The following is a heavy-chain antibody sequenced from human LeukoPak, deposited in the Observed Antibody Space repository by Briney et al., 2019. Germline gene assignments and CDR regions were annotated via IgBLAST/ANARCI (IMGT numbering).Heavy chain of an antibody. CDR1: GYSFTSYW. CDR2: IYPGDSDT. V-gene: IGHV5-51*01. Sequence: GGSLKISCKGSGYSFTSYWIGWVRQVPGKSLEWMGIIYPGDSDTRYSPSFQGQVTISADKSISTAYLQWSSLKASDTAMYYCARLTKRPVYNWFDPWGQGTLVTVSS. J-gene: IGHJ5*02. CDR3: ARLTKRPVYNWFDP. D-gene: IGHD1/OR15-1a*01.